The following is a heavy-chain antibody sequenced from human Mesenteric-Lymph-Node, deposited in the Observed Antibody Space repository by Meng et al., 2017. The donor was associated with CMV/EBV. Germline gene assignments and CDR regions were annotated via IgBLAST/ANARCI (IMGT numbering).Heavy chain of an antibody. D-gene: IGHD6-19*01. V-gene: IGHV1-18*01. CDR3: ARVEVAGTGDY. J-gene: IGHJ4*02. CDR2: ISTYSGST. Sequence: ASVKVSCKASGYTFTNYGISWVRQAPGQGLEWMGWISTYSGSTNYAQKIQGRVTMTTDTSTRTAYMELRSLRSDDTAMYYCARVEVAGTGDYWGQGTLVTVSS. CDR1: GYTFTNYG.